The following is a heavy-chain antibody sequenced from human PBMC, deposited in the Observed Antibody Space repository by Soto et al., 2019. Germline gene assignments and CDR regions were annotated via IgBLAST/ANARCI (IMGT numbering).Heavy chain of an antibody. CDR2: IYSGGST. D-gene: IGHD3-22*01. CDR1: GFTVSSNY. Sequence: PGGSVRLSCAASGFTVSSNYMSWVRQAPGKGLEWVSVIYSGGSTFYADSVKGRFTISRDKSKNTLFLQMNSLRAEDTAVYYCAREYHYDSSGYYCDYWGQGTLVTVSS. V-gene: IGHV3-66*01. J-gene: IGHJ4*02. CDR3: AREYHYDSSGYYCDY.